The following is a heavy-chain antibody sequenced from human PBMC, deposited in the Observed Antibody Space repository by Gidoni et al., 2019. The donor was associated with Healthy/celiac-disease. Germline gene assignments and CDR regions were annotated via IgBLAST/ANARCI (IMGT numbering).Heavy chain of an antibody. D-gene: IGHD5-12*01. J-gene: IGHJ6*02. Sequence: QVQLVESGGGVVQSGRSLRLSCAAPGFTFSSYGMHWVRQAPGKGLEWVAVISYDGSNKYYADSVKGRFTISRDNSKNTLYLQMNSLRAEDTAVYYCAKPSIVATISYYYGMDVWGQGTTVTVSS. CDR2: ISYDGSNK. CDR3: AKPSIVATISYYYGMDV. CDR1: GFTFSSYG. V-gene: IGHV3-30*18.